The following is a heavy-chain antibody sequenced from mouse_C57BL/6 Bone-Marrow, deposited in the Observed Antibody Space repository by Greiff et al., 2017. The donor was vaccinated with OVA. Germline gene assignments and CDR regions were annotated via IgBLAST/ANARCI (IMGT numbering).Heavy chain of an antibody. CDR1: GYTFTSYG. V-gene: IGHV1-81*01. Sequence: QVQLKQSGAELARPGASVKLSCKASGYTFTSYGISWVKQRTGQGLEWIGEIYPRRGNTYYNEKFKGKATLTADKSSSTAYMELRSLTSEDSAVYFCAREGYGNYPDYWGQGTTLTVSS. J-gene: IGHJ2*01. D-gene: IGHD2-1*01. CDR2: IYPRRGNT. CDR3: AREGYGNYPDY.